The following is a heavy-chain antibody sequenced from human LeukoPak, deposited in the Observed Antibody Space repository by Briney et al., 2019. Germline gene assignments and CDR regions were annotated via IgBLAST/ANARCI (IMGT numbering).Heavy chain of an antibody. V-gene: IGHV4-34*01. D-gene: IGHD3-10*01. CDR2: INHSGST. Sequence: SETLSLTCAVYGGSFSGYYWSWIRQPPGKGLEWIGEINHSGSTNYNPSLKSRVTISVDTSKNQFSLKLSSVTAADTAVYYCARCYYYGSGLFYFDYWGQGTLVTVSS. CDR3: ARCYYYGSGLFYFDY. J-gene: IGHJ4*02. CDR1: GGSFSGYY.